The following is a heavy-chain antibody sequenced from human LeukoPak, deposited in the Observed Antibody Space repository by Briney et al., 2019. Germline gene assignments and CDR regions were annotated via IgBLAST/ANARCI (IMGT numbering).Heavy chain of an antibody. CDR3: AKDHYDNWFDP. CDR2: ISGSGGRT. V-gene: IGHV3-23*01. CDR1: GFNFSNYA. J-gene: IGHJ5*02. D-gene: IGHD3-16*01. Sequence: GGSLRLSCAASGFNFSNYAMSWVRQAPGKGLEWVSAISGSGGRTYYADSVKGRFTISRDNYKRRLYLQMNSLRADDTAIYYCAKDHYDNWFDPWGQGTLVTVSS.